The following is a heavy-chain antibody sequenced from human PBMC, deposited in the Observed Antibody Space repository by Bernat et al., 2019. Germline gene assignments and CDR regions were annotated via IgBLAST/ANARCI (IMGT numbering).Heavy chain of an antibody. CDR2: IYSGDNT. V-gene: IGHV3-66*02. CDR3: ARDDTSGYIDY. D-gene: IGHD3-22*01. Sequence: EVQLLESGGGLVQPGGSLRLSCAASGFTFSSYAMTWVRQAPGMGLEWVSVIYSGDNTYYADSVKGRFTISRDNSKNTLYLQMNSLRVEDTAVYYCARDDTSGYIDYWGQGTLVTVSS. CDR1: GFTFSSYA. J-gene: IGHJ4*02.